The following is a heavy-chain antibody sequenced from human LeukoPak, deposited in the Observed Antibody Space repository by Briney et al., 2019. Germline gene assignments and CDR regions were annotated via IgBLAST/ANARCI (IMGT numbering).Heavy chain of an antibody. J-gene: IGHJ4*02. Sequence: RGGSLRLSCAASGFTFSSYEMNWVRQAPGKGLEWVSYISSSGSTIYYADSVKGRFTISRDNAKNSLYLQMNSLRAEDTAVYYCARVPPVEMATIKGGWGQGTLVTVSS. CDR2: ISSSGSTI. V-gene: IGHV3-48*03. CDR3: ARVPPVEMATIKGG. CDR1: GFTFSSYE. D-gene: IGHD5-24*01.